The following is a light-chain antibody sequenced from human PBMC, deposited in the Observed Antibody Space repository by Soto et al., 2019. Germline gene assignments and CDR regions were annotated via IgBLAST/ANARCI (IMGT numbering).Light chain of an antibody. V-gene: IGKV3-20*01. J-gene: IGKJ1*01. CDR1: QSFSSSY. Sequence: IVLTQSPGSLSLSPGERATLSCRASQSFSSSYLAWYQQKPGQAPRLLIYGISTRATGIPDRFSGSGSGTDFTLTISRLEPEDFAVYYCQHYGTSLWTFRQGTKVEIK. CDR2: GIS. CDR3: QHYGTSLWT.